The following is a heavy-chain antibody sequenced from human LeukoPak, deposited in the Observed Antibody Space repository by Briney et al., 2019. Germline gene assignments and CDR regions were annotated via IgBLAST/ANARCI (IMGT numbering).Heavy chain of an antibody. V-gene: IGHV3-15*01. Sequence: PGGSLRLSCAASGFTFSNAWMSWVRQAPGKGLEWVGRIKSKTDGGTTDYAAPVKGRFTISRDDSKNTLYLQMNSLKTEDTAVYYCTTDRRGYSYGFGLRYWGQGTPVTVSS. CDR2: IKSKTDGGTT. J-gene: IGHJ4*02. CDR3: TTDRRGYSYGFGLRY. D-gene: IGHD5-18*01. CDR1: GFTFSNAW.